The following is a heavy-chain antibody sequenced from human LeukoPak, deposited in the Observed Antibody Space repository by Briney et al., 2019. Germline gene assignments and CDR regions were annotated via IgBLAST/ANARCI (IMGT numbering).Heavy chain of an antibody. D-gene: IGHD3-3*01. Sequence: ASVKVSCKASGYTFTGYYMHWVRQAPGQGLEWMGWINPNSGGTNYAQKFQGRVTMTRDTSISTAYMELSRLRSDDTAVYYCARLYSDFWSPCYHWGQGTLVTVSS. CDR2: INPNSGGT. CDR1: GYTFTGYY. V-gene: IGHV1-2*02. CDR3: ARLYSDFWSPCYH. J-gene: IGHJ5*02.